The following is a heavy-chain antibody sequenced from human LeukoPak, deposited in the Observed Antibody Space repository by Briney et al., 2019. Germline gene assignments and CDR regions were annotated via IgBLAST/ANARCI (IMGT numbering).Heavy chain of an antibody. J-gene: IGHJ4*02. CDR1: GFTFNTYT. CDR3: ARDYVPAAVPYCFAS. V-gene: IGHV3-30*04. CDR2: ISSNGVAD. D-gene: IGHD2-2*01. Sequence: GGSLRLSCAASGFTFNTYTMHWVRQAPGKGLEWVAAISSNGVADYYAGSVKGRFPLSRDNSKNRVYLEINSLTGDDTALYYCARDYVPAAVPYCFASWGQGTLVTVSS.